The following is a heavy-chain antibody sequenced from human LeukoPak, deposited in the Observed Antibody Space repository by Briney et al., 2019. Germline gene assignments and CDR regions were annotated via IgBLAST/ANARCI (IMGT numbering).Heavy chain of an antibody. CDR1: GFTFSSYA. V-gene: IGHV3-23*01. Sequence: GGSLRLSCAASGFTFSSYAMNWVRQAPGRGLEWVSGISGSGFSTSYADSVKGRFTISRDNSKNTLYLQMNSLRADDTAVYYYAKGQWLTPVDYWGQGTLVTVSS. J-gene: IGHJ4*02. D-gene: IGHD6-19*01. CDR2: ISGSGFST. CDR3: AKGQWLTPVDY.